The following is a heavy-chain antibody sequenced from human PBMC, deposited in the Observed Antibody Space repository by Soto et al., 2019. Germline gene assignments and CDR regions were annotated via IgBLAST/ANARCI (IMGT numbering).Heavy chain of an antibody. CDR1: GDSFSSNSAA. J-gene: IGHJ2*01. V-gene: IGHV6-1*01. CDR2: TYYRSKWYN. CDR3: ARGIVVVIAESWYFDL. D-gene: IGHD2-21*01. Sequence: TLSLTCAISGDSFSSNSAAWNWIRQSPSRGLEWLGRTYYRSKWYNDYAVSVKSRITINPDTSKNQFSLQLNSVTPEDTAVYYCARGIVVVIAESWYFDLWGRGTLVTVSS.